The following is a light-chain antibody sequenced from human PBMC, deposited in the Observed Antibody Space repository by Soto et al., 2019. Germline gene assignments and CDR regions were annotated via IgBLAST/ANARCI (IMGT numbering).Light chain of an antibody. J-gene: IGKJ3*01. V-gene: IGKV1-27*01. CDR3: QKNNSAPLT. CDR1: QGISNY. Sequence: DTQMTQSPSSLSASVGDRVTITCRASQGISNYLAWYQQKPGKVPKLLIYAASTLQSGVPSRFSGSGSGTDFPLSISSLQPEDVATCYFQKNNSAPLTFGPGTKVDI. CDR2: AAS.